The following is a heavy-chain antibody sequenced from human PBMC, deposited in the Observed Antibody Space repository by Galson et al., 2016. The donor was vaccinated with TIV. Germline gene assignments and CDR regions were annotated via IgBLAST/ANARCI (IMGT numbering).Heavy chain of an antibody. D-gene: IGHD2-8*02. V-gene: IGHV3-7*03. Sequence: SLRLSCAASGFSFSAYWMNWVRQAPGEGLELVAKIKGDGSETDYVDSVKGRFIVSRDNAKNSVFLQMNSLRAEDTAVYYCAKDGYWSFDSWGQGTLVIVSS. CDR2: IKGDGSET. CDR1: GFSFSAYW. J-gene: IGHJ4*02. CDR3: AKDGYWSFDS.